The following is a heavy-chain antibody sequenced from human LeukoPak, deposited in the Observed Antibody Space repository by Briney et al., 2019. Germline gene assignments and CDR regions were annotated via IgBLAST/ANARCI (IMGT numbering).Heavy chain of an antibody. V-gene: IGHV1-18*01. J-gene: IGHJ3*01. CDR2: VGSYSGIT. CDR3: ARDWNEQRGDDVFDV. CDR1: GYTFTTYG. Sequence: ASVKVSCKASGYTFTTYGISWVRQAPGQGLEWMGWVGSYSGITSYAQRFQGRVTMTTVTSTSTAYMELRGLRSDDTAIYYCARDWNEQRGDDVFDVWGQGTMVTVSS. D-gene: IGHD1-1*01.